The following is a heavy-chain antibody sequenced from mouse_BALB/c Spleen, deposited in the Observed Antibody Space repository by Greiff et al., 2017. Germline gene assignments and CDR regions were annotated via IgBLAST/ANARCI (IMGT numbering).Heavy chain of an antibody. V-gene: IGHV5-6*02. CDR1: GFTFSSYG. Sequence: DVKLVESGGDLVKPGGSLKLSCAASGFTFSSYGMSWVRQTPDKRLEWVATISSGGSYTYYPDSVKGRFTISRDNAKNTLYLQMSSLKSEDTAMYYCARHGIYYGNYADYWGQGTSVTVSS. CDR3: ARHGIYYGNYADY. J-gene: IGHJ4*01. D-gene: IGHD2-1*01. CDR2: ISSGGSYT.